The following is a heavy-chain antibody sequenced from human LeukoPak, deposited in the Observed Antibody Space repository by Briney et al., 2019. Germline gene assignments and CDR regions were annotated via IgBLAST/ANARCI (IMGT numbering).Heavy chain of an antibody. V-gene: IGHV3-23*01. CDR3: AKDLPTVVVPAAILLGFQH. CDR1: GLSFSSYS. Sequence: GGSLRLSCAASGLSFSSYSMNWVCQAPGKGLGWVSVISGSGGTTYYADSVKGRFTISRDNSRNTLYLQMNSLRAEDTAVYYCAKDLPTVVVPAAILLGFQHWGQGTLVTVSS. D-gene: IGHD2-2*01. J-gene: IGHJ1*01. CDR2: ISGSGGTT.